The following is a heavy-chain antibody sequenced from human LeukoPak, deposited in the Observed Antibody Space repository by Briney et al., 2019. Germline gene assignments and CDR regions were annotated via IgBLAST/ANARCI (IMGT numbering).Heavy chain of an antibody. Sequence: GGSLRLSCTGSGGAFSSSSFNWVRQTPGKGLEWILYVSSSSRTKYYAAPIKGRFTISRNNANNSLFLQMNDLSADDTALYYCASQSSSSSTRAPDFWGLGTLVTVSS. CDR1: GGAFSSSS. D-gene: IGHD6-6*01. V-gene: IGHV3-48*01. CDR2: VSSSSRTK. CDR3: ASQSSSSSTRAPDF. J-gene: IGHJ4*02.